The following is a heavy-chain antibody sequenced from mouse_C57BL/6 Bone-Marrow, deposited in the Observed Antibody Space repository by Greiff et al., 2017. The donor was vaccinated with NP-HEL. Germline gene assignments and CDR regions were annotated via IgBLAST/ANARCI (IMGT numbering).Heavy chain of an antibody. Sequence: EVMLVESGGGLVQPGGSLKLSCAASGFTFSDYYMYWVRQTPEKRLEWVAYISNGGGSTYYPDTVKGRFTISRDNAKNTLYLQMSRLKSEDTAMYYCARHGDYGNYYAMDYWGKGTSVTVSS. CDR1: GFTFSDYY. D-gene: IGHD2-1*01. V-gene: IGHV5-12*01. J-gene: IGHJ4*01. CDR2: ISNGGGST. CDR3: ARHGDYGNYYAMDY.